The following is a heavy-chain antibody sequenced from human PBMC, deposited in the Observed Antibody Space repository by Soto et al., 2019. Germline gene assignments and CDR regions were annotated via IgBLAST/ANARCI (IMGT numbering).Heavy chain of an antibody. CDR3: AKGFYDSSGNHPHWFDP. J-gene: IGHJ5*02. CDR1: GFTFSSYG. D-gene: IGHD3-22*01. CDR2: INTNGGST. Sequence: GGSLRLSCAASGFTFSSYGMSWVRQAPGKGLEWVSAINTNGGSTFYADSVKGRFTISRDNSKNTLYLQMNSLRAEDTAVYYCAKGFYDSSGNHPHWFDPWGQGTLVTVS. V-gene: IGHV3-23*01.